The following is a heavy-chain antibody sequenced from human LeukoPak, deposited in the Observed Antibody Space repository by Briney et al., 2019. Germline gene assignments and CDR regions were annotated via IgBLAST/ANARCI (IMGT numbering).Heavy chain of an antibody. Sequence: GGSLRLSCAASGFIFDDYGMTWVRQAPGKGLEWVSGINWNGGSTGYGDSVKGRFTISRDNVKNSLYLQMNSLRAEDTAVYYCAKVWRGTHPILDYWGQGTLVTVSS. CDR2: INWNGGST. CDR3: AKVWRGTHPILDY. J-gene: IGHJ4*02. D-gene: IGHD1/OR15-1a*01. V-gene: IGHV3-20*04. CDR1: GFIFDDYG.